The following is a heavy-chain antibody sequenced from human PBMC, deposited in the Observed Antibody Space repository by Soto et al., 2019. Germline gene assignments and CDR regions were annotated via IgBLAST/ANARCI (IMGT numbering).Heavy chain of an antibody. CDR1: GYTFTSYD. CDR2: MNPNSGNT. Sequence: ASVKVSCKASGYTFTSYDINWVRQATGQGLEWMGWMNPNSGNTGYAQKFQGRVTMTRNTSISTAYMELSSLRSEDTAVYYCARSGGSGGSCYPYDAFDIWGQGTMVTVSS. D-gene: IGHD2-15*01. V-gene: IGHV1-8*01. CDR3: ARSGGSGGSCYPYDAFDI. J-gene: IGHJ3*02.